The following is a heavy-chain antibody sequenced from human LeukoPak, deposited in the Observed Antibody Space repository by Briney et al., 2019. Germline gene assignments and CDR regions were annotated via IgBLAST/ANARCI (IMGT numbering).Heavy chain of an antibody. CDR1: GGSISSYY. CDR3: AGHHPRNTVDF. V-gene: IGHV4-59*08. Sequence: SETLSLTCTVSGGSISSYYWSWIRQPPGKGLEWIGYISYSGSTNYNPSLKSRVTISLDTSKNQFSLKLSSVTAADTAVYYCAGHHPRNTVDFWGQGTPVTVSS. J-gene: IGHJ4*02. D-gene: IGHD2-8*02. CDR2: ISYSGST.